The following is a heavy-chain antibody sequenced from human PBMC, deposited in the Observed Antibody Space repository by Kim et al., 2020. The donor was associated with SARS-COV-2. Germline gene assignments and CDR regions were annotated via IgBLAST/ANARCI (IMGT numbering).Heavy chain of an antibody. V-gene: IGHV3-15*01. J-gene: IGHJ4*02. CDR1: GFTFSNAW. Sequence: GGSLRLSCAASGFTFSNAWMSWVRQAPGKGLEWVGRIKSKTDGGTTDYAAPVKGRFTISRDDSKNTLYLQMNSLKTEDTAVYYCTTRVQGWTSNSSHHHNILFDYWGQGTLVTVSS. CDR2: IKSKTDGGTT. D-gene: IGHD6-19*01. CDR3: TTRVQGWTSNSSHHHNILFDY.